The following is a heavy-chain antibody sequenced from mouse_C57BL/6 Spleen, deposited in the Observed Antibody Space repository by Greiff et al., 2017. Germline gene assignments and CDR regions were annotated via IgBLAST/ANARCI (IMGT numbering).Heavy chain of an antibody. J-gene: IGHJ1*03. Sequence: VQLQQSGPELVKPGASVKISCKASGYAFSSSWMNWVKQRPGKGLEWIGRIYPGDGDTNYNGKFKGKATLTADKSSSTAYMQLSSLTSEDSAVXFCARITTVVAHFDVWGTGTTVTVSS. V-gene: IGHV1-82*01. CDR3: ARITTVVAHFDV. CDR1: GYAFSSSW. D-gene: IGHD1-1*01. CDR2: IYPGDGDT.